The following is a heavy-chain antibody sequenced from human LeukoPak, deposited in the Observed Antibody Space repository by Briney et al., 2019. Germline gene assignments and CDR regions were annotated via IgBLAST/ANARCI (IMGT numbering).Heavy chain of an antibody. Sequence: NSSETLSLTCTVSGGSISSYYWSWIRQPPGKGLEWIGYIYYSGSTNYNPSLKSQVTISVDTSKNQFSLKLSSVTAADTAVYYCARSGSSWYAGDYWGQGTLVTVSS. CDR3: ARSGSSWYAGDY. CDR2: IYYSGST. D-gene: IGHD6-13*01. V-gene: IGHV4-59*08. CDR1: GGSISSYY. J-gene: IGHJ4*02.